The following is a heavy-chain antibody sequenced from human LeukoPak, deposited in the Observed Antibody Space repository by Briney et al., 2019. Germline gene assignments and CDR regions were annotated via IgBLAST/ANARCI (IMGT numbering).Heavy chain of an antibody. CDR3: ARGQGHCSGGTCYSKWVDY. V-gene: IGHV4-4*07. J-gene: IGHJ4*02. CDR1: GVSISNYF. CDR2: IYTSGTT. Sequence: PSETLSLTCTVSGVSISNYFWSWIRQPAGKGLEWIGRIYTSGTTNYNPSLKSRVTMSVDTSKNQFSLRLRSVTAADTAVYYCARGQGHCSGGTCYSKWVDYWGQGTLVTVSS. D-gene: IGHD2-15*01.